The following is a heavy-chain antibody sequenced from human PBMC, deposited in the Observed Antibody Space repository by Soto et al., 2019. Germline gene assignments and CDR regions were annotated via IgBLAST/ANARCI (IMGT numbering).Heavy chain of an antibody. J-gene: IGHJ4*02. CDR1: GFTFSNYA. D-gene: IGHD2-15*01. Sequence: GGSLRLSCAASGFTFSNYAMRWVRQAPGKGLEWVSAISGSGTSTWSADSVKGRFTISSDNSKNTLYLQMNSLRADETAVYYCAKGRVGHCSGGSCYPIDYWGQGTLVTVSS. V-gene: IGHV3-23*01. CDR2: ISGSGTST. CDR3: AKGRVGHCSGGSCYPIDY.